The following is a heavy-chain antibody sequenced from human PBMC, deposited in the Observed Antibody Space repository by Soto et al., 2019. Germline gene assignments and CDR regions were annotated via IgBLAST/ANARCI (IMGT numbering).Heavy chain of an antibody. CDR1: GFTFDDYT. CDR2: VSWDGGST. D-gene: IGHD3-22*01. CDR3: AKDIGYDSNGFYD. V-gene: IGHV3-43*01. J-gene: IGHJ4*02. Sequence: GTLRLSCAASGFTFDDYTMHWVRQPPGQGLEWASIVSWDGGSTSYADSVKGRFTISKDNSKNSLYLQMNSVSTEDTAVYYCAKDIGYDSNGFYDWGQGTLVTVSS.